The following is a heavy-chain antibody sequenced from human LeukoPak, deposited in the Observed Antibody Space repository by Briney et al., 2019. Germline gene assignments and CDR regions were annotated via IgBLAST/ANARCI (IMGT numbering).Heavy chain of an antibody. CDR1: GDSVSSSSSA. J-gene: IGHJ4*02. CDR3: ARNLRPDFDY. CDR2: TYYRSKWHN. V-gene: IGHV6-1*01. Sequence: SQTLSLTCAISGDSVSSSSSAWSWIRQSPSRGLEWLGRTYYRSKWHNDYAESVKSRITINPDTSKNEFSLQPNSVTPEDTAVYYCARNLRPDFDYWGQGTLVTVSS.